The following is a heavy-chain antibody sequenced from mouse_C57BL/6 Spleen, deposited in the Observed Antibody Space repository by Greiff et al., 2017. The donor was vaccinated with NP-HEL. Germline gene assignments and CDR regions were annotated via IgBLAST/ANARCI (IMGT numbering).Heavy chain of an antibody. V-gene: IGHV1-76*01. D-gene: IGHD2-10*01. J-gene: IGHJ2*01. CDR1: GYTFTDYY. Sequence: QVQLKESGAELVRPGASVKLSCKASGYTFTDYYINWVKQRPGQGLEWIARIYPGSGNTYYNEKFKGKATLTAEKSSSTAYMQLSSLTSEDSAVYVCARARPTESSFGYWGQGTTLTVAS. CDR3: ARARPTESSFGY. CDR2: IYPGSGNT.